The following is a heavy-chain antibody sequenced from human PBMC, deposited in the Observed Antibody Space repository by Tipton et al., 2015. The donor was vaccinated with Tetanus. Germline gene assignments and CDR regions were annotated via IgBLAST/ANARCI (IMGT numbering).Heavy chain of an antibody. CDR2: VYYSGTT. D-gene: IGHD2-21*01. J-gene: IGHJ6*02. Sequence: TLSLTCTVSGGSISSPSYYWGWIRQPPGKGLEWIGSVYYSGTTYYNPSLRNRLTVSRDTSKNQFSLKLTSVSAADTAVYYCARLTGHSMDVVDYYYFGMDVWGQGTKVTVSS. CDR1: GGSISSPSYY. CDR3: ARLTGHSMDVVDYYYFGMDV. V-gene: IGHV4-39*07.